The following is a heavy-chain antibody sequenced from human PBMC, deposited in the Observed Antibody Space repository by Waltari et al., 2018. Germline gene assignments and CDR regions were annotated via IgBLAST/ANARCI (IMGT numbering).Heavy chain of an antibody. CDR1: GYIFNTYE. V-gene: IGHV1-8*02. J-gene: IGHJ5*02. D-gene: IGHD5-12*01. CDR3: ARGRDVHAYYDYNWFDP. CDR2: MNPNNVAT. Sequence: VQLVQSGAEVMKPGATVKLSCTASGYIFNTYEINWVRQAPVQGLELLGWMNPNNVATGLPHKFQGSVTLTRDISISTAYMKCTILTSDDSALYYCARGRDVHAYYDYNWFDPWGHGTLVTVSS.